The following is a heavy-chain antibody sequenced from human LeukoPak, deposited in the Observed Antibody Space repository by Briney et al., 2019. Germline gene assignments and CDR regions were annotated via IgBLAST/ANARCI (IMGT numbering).Heavy chain of an antibody. Sequence: SETLSLTCTVSGDSIGTSDYYWSWIRQHPGTGLEWIAYIHYIGNTYYNPSLESRVTMSVDTSSNQFSLNVASVTAADTAVYYCARVRDDCFFDYWGQGILVTVSS. CDR3: ARVRDDCFFDY. J-gene: IGHJ4*02. D-gene: IGHD2-21*01. V-gene: IGHV4-31*03. CDR1: GDSIGTSDYY. CDR2: IHYIGNT.